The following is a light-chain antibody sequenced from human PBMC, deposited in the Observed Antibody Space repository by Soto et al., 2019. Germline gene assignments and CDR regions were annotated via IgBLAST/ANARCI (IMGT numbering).Light chain of an antibody. CDR1: QGIRND. Sequence: AIQMTQSPSSLSASVGDRVAITCRASQGIRNDLGWYQQKPGKAPKLLIYATSTLQSGVPSRFSGSGSGTDFTLTIGSLQPEDFATYYCLQDYDYPLTFGGGTKVDIK. J-gene: IGKJ4*01. CDR3: LQDYDYPLT. CDR2: ATS. V-gene: IGKV1-6*01.